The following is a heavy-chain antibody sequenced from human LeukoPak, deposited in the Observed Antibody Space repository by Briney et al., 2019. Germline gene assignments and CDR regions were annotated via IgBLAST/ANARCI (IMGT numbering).Heavy chain of an antibody. J-gene: IGHJ4*02. Sequence: GGSLETLLCSLWIHLSSYWMSWVRQAPGKGLEWVANIKQDGSEKYYVDSVKGRFTVSRDNARNSLYLQMNSLRAEDTAVYYCARDSGAYFDRNHFDYWGQGTLVTVSS. CDR3: ARDSGAYFDRNHFDY. V-gene: IGHV3-7*01. D-gene: IGHD3-9*01. CDR2: IKQDGSEK. CDR1: IHLSSYW.